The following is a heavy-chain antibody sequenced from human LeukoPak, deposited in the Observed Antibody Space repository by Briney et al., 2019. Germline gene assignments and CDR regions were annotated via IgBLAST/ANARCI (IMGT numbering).Heavy chain of an antibody. D-gene: IGHD1-26*01. V-gene: IGHV3-23*01. J-gene: IGHJ6*03. CDR1: GFTFATYA. CDR2: ISGGGGGT. CDR3: AKSGASPLYHLDV. Sequence: QTGGSLRLSCAASGFTFATYAMTWVRQAPGKGLEWVSTISGGGGGTYYADSVKGRFTISRDTSKNTLYLQMSSLRVDDTAIYYCAKSGASPLYHLDVWGKGATVTVSS.